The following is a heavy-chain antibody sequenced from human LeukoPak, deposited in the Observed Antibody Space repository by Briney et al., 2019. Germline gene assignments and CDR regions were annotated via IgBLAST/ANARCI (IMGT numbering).Heavy chain of an antibody. CDR2: ISAYNGNT. Sequence: ASVKVSCKASGYTFTSYGISWVRQAPGQGLEWMGWISAYNGNTNYAQKLQGRVTMTTDTSTSTAYMELRSLRSDDRAVYYCARSAIVLMVYAGDYWGQGTLVTVSS. CDR3: ARSAIVLMVYAGDY. V-gene: IGHV1-18*01. D-gene: IGHD2-8*01. CDR1: GYTFTSYG. J-gene: IGHJ4*02.